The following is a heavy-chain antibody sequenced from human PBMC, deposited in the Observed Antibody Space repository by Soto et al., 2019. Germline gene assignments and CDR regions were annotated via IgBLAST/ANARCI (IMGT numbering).Heavy chain of an antibody. J-gene: IGHJ4*02. D-gene: IGHD3-10*01. CDR2: IWYDGSNQ. CDR3: ARDLGAFNYGSAYFDY. V-gene: IGHV3-33*01. CDR1: GFTFSTYG. Sequence: GGSLRLSSAPSGFTFSTYGMHWVRQAPGKVLEWVAVIWYDGSNQYYADSVKGRFTISRDNSKNMLYLQMNSLRAEDTAVYYCARDLGAFNYGSAYFDYWGQGTPVTVSS.